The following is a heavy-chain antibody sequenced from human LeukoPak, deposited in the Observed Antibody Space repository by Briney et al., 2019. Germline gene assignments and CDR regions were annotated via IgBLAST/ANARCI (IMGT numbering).Heavy chain of an antibody. J-gene: IGHJ3*02. CDR1: GGSISSYY. Sequence: SETLSLTCTVSGGSISSYYWSWIRQPPGKGLEWIGYIYYSGSTNYNPSLKSRVTISVDTSKNQFSLKLSSVTAADTAVYYCATSSSSYLGYDAFDIWGQGTMVTVSS. V-gene: IGHV4-59*01. CDR2: IYYSGST. D-gene: IGHD3-16*02. CDR3: ATSSSSYLGYDAFDI.